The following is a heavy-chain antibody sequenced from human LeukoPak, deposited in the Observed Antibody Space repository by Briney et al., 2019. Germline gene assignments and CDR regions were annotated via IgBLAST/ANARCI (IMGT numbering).Heavy chain of an antibody. CDR1: GGSFSGYY. D-gene: IGHD2-15*01. V-gene: IGHV4-34*01. CDR2: INHSGST. CDR3: ARGAQPLLPYYFDY. Sequence: SETLSLTCAVYGGSFSGYYWSWIRQPPGKGLEWIGEINHSGSTNYNPSLKSRVTISVDTSKNQFSLKLSSVTAADTAVYYCARGAQPLLPYYFDYWGQGTLVTVSS. J-gene: IGHJ4*02.